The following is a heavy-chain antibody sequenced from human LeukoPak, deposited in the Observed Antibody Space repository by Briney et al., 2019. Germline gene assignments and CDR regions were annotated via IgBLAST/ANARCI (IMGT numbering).Heavy chain of an antibody. V-gene: IGHV3-30*18. Sequence: GGSLRLSCAASGFTFSSYGMHWVRQAPGKGLEWVAVISYDGSNKYYADSVKGRFTISRDNSKNTLYLQMNSLRAEDTAVYYCAKLPDYGDYVWGQGTLVTVSS. CDR1: GFTFSSYG. D-gene: IGHD4-17*01. CDR2: ISYDGSNK. CDR3: AKLPDYGDYV. J-gene: IGHJ4*02.